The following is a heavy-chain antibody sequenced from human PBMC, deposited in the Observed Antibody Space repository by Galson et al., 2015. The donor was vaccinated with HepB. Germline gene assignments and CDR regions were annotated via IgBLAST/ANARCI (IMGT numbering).Heavy chain of an antibody. CDR1: GFTFSSNS. D-gene: IGHD1-1*01. Sequence: SLRLSCAVSGFTFSSNSMNWVRQAPGKGLEWVSSISISSSYIYYADSVKGRFTISRDNAKNSLYLQMDSLRAEDTAVYYCARETGTDRPSFDYWGQGTLVTVSS. CDR3: ARETGTDRPSFDY. J-gene: IGHJ4*02. V-gene: IGHV3-21*01. CDR2: ISISSSYI.